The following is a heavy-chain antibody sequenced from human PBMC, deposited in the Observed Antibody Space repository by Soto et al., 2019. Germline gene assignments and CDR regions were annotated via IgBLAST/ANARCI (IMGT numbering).Heavy chain of an antibody. CDR1: GYTFTSYA. CDR3: ASDPISTTVTTIDY. CDR2: INAGNGNT. Sequence: QVQLVQSGAEVKKPGASVKVSCKASGYTFTSYAMHWVHQAPGQRLEWMGWINAGNGNTKYSQKFQGRVTITRDTSASTAYMELSSLRSEDTAVYYCASDPISTTVTTIDYWGQGTLVTVSS. D-gene: IGHD4-17*01. J-gene: IGHJ4*02. V-gene: IGHV1-3*01.